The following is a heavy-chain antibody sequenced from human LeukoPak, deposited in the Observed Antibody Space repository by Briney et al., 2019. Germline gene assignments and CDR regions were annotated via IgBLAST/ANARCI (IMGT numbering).Heavy chain of an antibody. CDR1: GGSISSSSYY. CDR2: IYYSGST. J-gene: IGHJ4*02. V-gene: IGHV4-39*07. Sequence: PSETRSLTCTVSGGSISSSSYYWGWIRQPPGKGLEGIGSIYYSGSTYYNPSLKSRVTISVDKSKNQFSLKLSSVTAADTAVYYCARFQEGYYFDYWGQGTLVTVSS. CDR3: ARFQEGYYFDY.